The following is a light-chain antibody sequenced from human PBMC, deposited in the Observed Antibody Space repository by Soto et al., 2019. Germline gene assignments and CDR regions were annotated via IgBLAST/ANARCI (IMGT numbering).Light chain of an antibody. CDR3: HQYGISPPVT. Sequence: EIVLTQSPGTLSLSPVERSTLSCRASQSVSSSYLAWYQQKPGQAPRLLIYGASSRATGIPDRFSGSGSGTDFTLTIRRLEPEDFAMYYCHQYGISPPVTGGQGKRREIK. J-gene: IGKJ5*01. V-gene: IGKV3-20*01. CDR2: GAS. CDR1: QSVSSSY.